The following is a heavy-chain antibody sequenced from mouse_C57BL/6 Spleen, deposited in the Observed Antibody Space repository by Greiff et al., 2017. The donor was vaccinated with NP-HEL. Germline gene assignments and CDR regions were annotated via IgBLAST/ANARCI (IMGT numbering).Heavy chain of an antibody. CDR2: IWSGGST. CDR1: GFSLTSSG. D-gene: IGHD1-1*01. V-gene: IGHV2-2*01. Sequence: QVQLKESGPGLVQPSQSLSITCTVSGFSLTSSGVHWVRQSPGKGLEWLGVIWSGGSTDYNAAFISRLSISKDNSKSQVFFKMNSLQDDDTAIYYCARRAYGSSSAWFAYWGQGTLVTVSA. CDR3: ARRAYGSSSAWFAY. J-gene: IGHJ3*01.